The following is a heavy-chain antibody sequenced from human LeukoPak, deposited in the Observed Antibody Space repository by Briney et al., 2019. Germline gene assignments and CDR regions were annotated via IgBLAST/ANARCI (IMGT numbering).Heavy chain of an antibody. J-gene: IGHJ4*02. V-gene: IGHV3-21*01. Sequence: GGSLSLSCAASGFTFSSYSMNWVRQAPGKGLEWVSSISSSSSYIYYADSVKGRFTISRDNAKNSLYLQMNSLRAEDTAVYYCARDRDYYDSSGYPDYWGQGTLVTVSS. CDR2: ISSSSSYI. D-gene: IGHD3-22*01. CDR3: ARDRDYYDSSGYPDY. CDR1: GFTFSSYS.